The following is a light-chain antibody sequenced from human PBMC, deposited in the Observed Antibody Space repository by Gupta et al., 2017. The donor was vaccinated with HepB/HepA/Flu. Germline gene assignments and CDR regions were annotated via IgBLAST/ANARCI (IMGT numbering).Light chain of an antibody. V-gene: IGLV3-25*01. Sequence: QPSSLPSSVASFPPHSSSSYQPQAGQAPILMIFKDRERPSGISERFSGSSSGTIVTLTINNVQAEAEAAYYCPSADNSGTYPWVFGGGTKLTVL. J-gene: IGLJ3*02. CDR3: PSADNSGTYPWV. CDR2: KDR. CDR1: SFPPHS.